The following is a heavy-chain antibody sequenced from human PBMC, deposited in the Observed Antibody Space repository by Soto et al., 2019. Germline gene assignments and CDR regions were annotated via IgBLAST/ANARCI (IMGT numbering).Heavy chain of an antibody. D-gene: IGHD2-15*01. V-gene: IGHV3-23*01. Sequence: VGSLRLSCAASGFTFSTYAMMWVRQAPGKELEWVSTISGSGDSTYYADSVKGRLTISRDNSKNTLYLQMNSLRAEDTAVYYSAKAGGGWYYYMDVWGKGTTVTVSS. CDR1: GFTFSTYA. J-gene: IGHJ6*03. CDR2: ISGSGDST. CDR3: AKAGGGWYYYMDV.